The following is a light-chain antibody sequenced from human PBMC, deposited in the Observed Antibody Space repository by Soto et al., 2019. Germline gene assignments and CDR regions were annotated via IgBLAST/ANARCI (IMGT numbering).Light chain of an antibody. V-gene: IGLV2-14*03. CDR1: SSDVGAYNY. J-gene: IGLJ1*01. CDR2: DVT. Sequence: QSALTQPASVCGSPGQSITISCTGTSSDVGAYNYVSWYQQYPGKAPKYIIYDVTNRPSGVSYRFSGSKSGNTASLTISGLQAEDEADYYCSSYTTSSTLYVFGPGPKVTVL. CDR3: SSYTTSSTLYV.